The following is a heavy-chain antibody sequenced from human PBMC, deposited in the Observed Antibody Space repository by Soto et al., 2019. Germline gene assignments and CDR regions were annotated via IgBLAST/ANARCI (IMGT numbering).Heavy chain of an antibody. CDR1: GFTFSSYA. Sequence: GGSLRLSCAASGFTFSSYAMSWVRQAPGKGLEWVSAISGSGGSTYYADSVKGRFTIPRDNSKNTLYLQMNSLRAEDTAVYYCAKAIAARYYYYGMDVWGQGTTVTVSS. D-gene: IGHD6-6*01. J-gene: IGHJ6*02. CDR2: ISGSGGST. V-gene: IGHV3-23*01. CDR3: AKAIAARYYYYGMDV.